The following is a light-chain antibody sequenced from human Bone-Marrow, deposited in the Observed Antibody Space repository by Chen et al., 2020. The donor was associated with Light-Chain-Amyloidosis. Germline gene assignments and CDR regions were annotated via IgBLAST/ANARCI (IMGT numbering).Light chain of an antibody. CDR3: QQYGTSPLT. CDR1: QTISSNY. V-gene: IGKV3-20*01. J-gene: IGKJ4*01. CDR2: GSS. Sequence: EIVLTQSPGTLSLSPGEGANLSCRASQTISSNYLTWYQQKFGQAPRLLIYGSSSRATGIPDTCTGSGSGTDITLTINRLEPEEFAMHYCQQYGTSPLTFGGGTKVEIK.